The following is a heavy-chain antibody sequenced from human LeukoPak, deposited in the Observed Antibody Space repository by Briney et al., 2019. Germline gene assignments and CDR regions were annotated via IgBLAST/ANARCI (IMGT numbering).Heavy chain of an antibody. CDR1: GFTFSSYA. CDR2: ISGSGGGT. D-gene: IGHD5-18*01. V-gene: IGHV3-23*01. J-gene: IGHJ1*01. CDR3: AKDSGMVITEYFQH. Sequence: GGSLRLSCAASGFTFSSYAMSWVRQAPGKGLEWVSAISGSGGGTYYADSVKGRFTISRDNSKNTLYLQMNSLRAEDTAVYYCAKDSGMVITEYFQHWGQGTLVTVSS.